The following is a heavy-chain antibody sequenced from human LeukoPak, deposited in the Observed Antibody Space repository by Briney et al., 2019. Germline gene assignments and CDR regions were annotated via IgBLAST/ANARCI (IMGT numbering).Heavy chain of an antibody. Sequence: SETLSLTCTVSGGSISSGSYYWSWSRQPAGKGLEWIGRIYTSGSTNYDPSLKSRVTISVDTSKNQFSLKLSSVTAADTAVYYCARGGNSGYFDYWGQGTLVTVSS. CDR1: GGSISSGSYY. V-gene: IGHV4-61*02. CDR2: IYTSGST. CDR3: ARGGNSGYFDY. J-gene: IGHJ4*02. D-gene: IGHD4-23*01.